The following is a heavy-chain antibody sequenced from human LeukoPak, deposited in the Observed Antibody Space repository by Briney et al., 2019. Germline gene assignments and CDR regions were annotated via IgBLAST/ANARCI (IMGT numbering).Heavy chain of an antibody. CDR2: IYHSGST. V-gene: IGHV4-38-2*02. Sequence: SETLSLTCTVSGSSISSGYYWGWFRQPPGKGLEWIGSIYHSGSTYYNPSLKSRVTISLNTSKNYFSLKLNSVTAADTAVYYCARGSTTGTTSYFDPWGQGTLVTVSS. J-gene: IGHJ5*02. CDR3: ARGSTTGTTSYFDP. D-gene: IGHD1-1*01. CDR1: GSSISSGYY.